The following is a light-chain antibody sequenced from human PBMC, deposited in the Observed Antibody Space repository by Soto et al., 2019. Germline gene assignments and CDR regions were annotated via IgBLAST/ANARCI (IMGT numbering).Light chain of an antibody. Sequence: SYELTQPSSVSVSPGQTARITCSGDVLAKKYARWFQQKAGQAPMLVIYKDTERPSGIPERFSGSSSSSGTTVTLTISGAQVEDEADYYCYSGTDNTRIFGGGTKLTVL. CDR2: KDT. CDR1: VLAKKY. J-gene: IGLJ2*01. V-gene: IGLV3-27*01. CDR3: YSGTDNTRI.